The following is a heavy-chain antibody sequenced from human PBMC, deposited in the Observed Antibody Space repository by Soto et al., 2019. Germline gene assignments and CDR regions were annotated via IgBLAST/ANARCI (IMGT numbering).Heavy chain of an antibody. J-gene: IGHJ6*03. V-gene: IGHV6-1*01. CDR2: TYYRSKWYN. Sequence: SQTLSLTCAISGDSVSSNSAAWNWIRQSPSRGLEWLGRTYYRSKWYNDYAVSVKSRITINPDTSKNQFSLQLNSVAPEDTAVYYCVRLSITMVRGVAYYYYYYMDVWGKGTTVTVSS. D-gene: IGHD3-10*01. CDR3: VRLSITMVRGVAYYYYYYMDV. CDR1: GDSVSSNSAA.